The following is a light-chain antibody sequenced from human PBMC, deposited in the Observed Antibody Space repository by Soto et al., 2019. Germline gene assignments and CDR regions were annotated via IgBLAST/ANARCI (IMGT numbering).Light chain of an antibody. Sequence: QAVVTQPPSASGSPGQSVTISCTGTSSDVGAYDYVSWYQQHPGEAPKLMIYEVTKRPSGVPDRFSGSKSGNTASLTVSGLQTEDEADYYCSSFASSNTFVFGTGTKLTVL. CDR2: EVT. CDR1: SSDVGAYDY. V-gene: IGLV2-8*01. CDR3: SSFASSNTFV. J-gene: IGLJ1*01.